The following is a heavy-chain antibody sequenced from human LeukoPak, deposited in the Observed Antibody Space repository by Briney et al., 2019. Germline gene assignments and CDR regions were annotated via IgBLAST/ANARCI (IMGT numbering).Heavy chain of an antibody. V-gene: IGHV1-18*01. CDR2: ISAYNGNT. Sequence: ASVKVSCKASGYTFTSYGISWVRQAPGQGLEWMGWISAYNGNTNYAQKLQVRVTMTTDTSTSTAYMELRSLGSDATAVYYCARGGGYYYDSSGYQSYYYYIDVWGKGTTVTVSS. J-gene: IGHJ6*03. D-gene: IGHD3-22*01. CDR1: GYTFTSYG. CDR3: ARGGGYYYDSSGYQSYYYYIDV.